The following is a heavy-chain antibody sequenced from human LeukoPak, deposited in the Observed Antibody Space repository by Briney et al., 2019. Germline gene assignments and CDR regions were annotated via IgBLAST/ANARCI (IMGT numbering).Heavy chain of an antibody. D-gene: IGHD1-26*01. CDR1: GFTFSDHY. J-gene: IGHJ4*02. Sequence: PGGSLRLSCAASGFTFSDHYMDWVRQAPGKGLEWVAVISYDGSNKYYADSVKGRFTISRDNSKNTLYLQMNSLRAEDTAFYFCAKGSPIYVGVVFFDFWGQGTLLTVSS. V-gene: IGHV3-30*18. CDR2: ISYDGSNK. CDR3: AKGSPIYVGVVFFDF.